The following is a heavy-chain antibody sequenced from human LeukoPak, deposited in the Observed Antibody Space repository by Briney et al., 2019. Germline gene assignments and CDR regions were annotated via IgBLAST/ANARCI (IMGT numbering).Heavy chain of an antibody. CDR2: ISSSSIYI. J-gene: IGHJ6*03. CDR3: ARETSQKGAHYMDV. Sequence: GGSLRLSCAASGFTFNNYNMNWVRQAPGKGLEWVSSISSSSIYIYYADSVKGRFTISRDNAKNSLFVQMNSLRAEDTAVYYCARETSQKGAHYMDVWGKGTTVTISS. V-gene: IGHV3-21*01. CDR1: GFTFNNYN. D-gene: IGHD3-16*01.